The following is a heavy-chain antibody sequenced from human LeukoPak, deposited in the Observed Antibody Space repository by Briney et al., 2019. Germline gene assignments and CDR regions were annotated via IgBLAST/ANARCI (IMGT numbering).Heavy chain of an antibody. V-gene: IGHV5-51*01. J-gene: IGHJ4*02. CDR2: IMPSESDT. CDR3: TRGYDSSGYLFDY. Sequence: GESLKISCKGSGYSFSSYWIGWVRQMPGKGLEWMGIIMPSESDTSYSPSFQGQVTVSADKSISTAYLQWSSLKASDTAMYYCTRGYDSSGYLFDYWGQGTLVTV. D-gene: IGHD3-22*01. CDR1: GYSFSSYW.